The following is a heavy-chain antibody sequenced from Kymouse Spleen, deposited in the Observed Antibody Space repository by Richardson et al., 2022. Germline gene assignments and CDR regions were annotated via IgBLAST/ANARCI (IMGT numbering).Heavy chain of an antibody. V-gene: IGHV4-34*01. D-gene: IGHD6-13*01. CDR2: INHSGST. Sequence: QVQLQQWGAGLLKPSETLSLTCAVYGGSFSGYYWSWIRQPPGKGLEWIGEINHSGSTNYNPSLKSRVTISVDTSKNQFSLKLSSVTAADTAVYYCARGAAAPYYYYGMDVWGQGTTVTVSS. J-gene: IGHJ6*02. CDR3: ARGAAAPYYYYGMDV. CDR1: GGSFSGYY.